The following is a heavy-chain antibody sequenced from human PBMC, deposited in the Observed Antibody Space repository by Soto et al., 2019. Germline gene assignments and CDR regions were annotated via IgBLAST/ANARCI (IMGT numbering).Heavy chain of an antibody. Sequence: GGSLRLSCAASGFTFDDYTMHWVRQAPGKGLEWVSLISWDGGSTYYADSVKGRFTISRDNSKNSLYLQMNSLRTEDTALYYCAKDMAQYGSGTHGLFDYWGQGTLVTVSS. CDR3: AKDMAQYGSGTHGLFDY. J-gene: IGHJ4*02. CDR2: ISWDGGST. V-gene: IGHV3-43*01. D-gene: IGHD3-10*01. CDR1: GFTFDDYT.